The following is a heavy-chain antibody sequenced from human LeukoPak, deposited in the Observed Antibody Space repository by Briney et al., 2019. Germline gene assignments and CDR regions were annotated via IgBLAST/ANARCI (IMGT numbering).Heavy chain of an antibody. D-gene: IGHD4-11*01. CDR1: GFTFSDYY. CDR3: ARGLLPYSNHYFFDY. Sequence: PGGSLRLSCAASGFTFSDYYMSWIRQAPGKGLEWVSYISSSGSTIYYADSVKGRFTISRDNAKNSLYLQMNSLRAEDTAVYYCARGLLPYSNHYFFDYWGQGTLVTVSS. CDR2: ISSSGSTI. J-gene: IGHJ4*02. V-gene: IGHV3-11*04.